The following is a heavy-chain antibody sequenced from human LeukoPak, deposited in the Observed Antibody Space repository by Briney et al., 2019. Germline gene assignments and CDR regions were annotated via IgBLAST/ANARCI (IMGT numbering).Heavy chain of an antibody. V-gene: IGHV4-39*01. CDR1: GGSISSSSYY. CDR3: ARHSVLLWFGELLYPYFDY. D-gene: IGHD3-10*01. Sequence: SETLSLTCAVSGGSISSSSYYWGWIRQHPGKGLEWIGSVYYSGSTYYNPSLKSRVTISVDTSKNRFSLKLSSVTAADTAVYYCARHSVLLWFGELLYPYFDYWGQGTLVTVSS. J-gene: IGHJ4*02. CDR2: VYYSGST.